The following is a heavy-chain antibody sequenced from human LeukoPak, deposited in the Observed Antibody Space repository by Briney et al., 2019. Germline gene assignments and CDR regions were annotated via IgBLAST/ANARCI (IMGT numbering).Heavy chain of an antibody. CDR2: TNPNSRGT. Sequence: ASVKVSCKASGYIFTGYYIHWVRQAPGQGLEWMGWTNPNSRGTNYAQKFQGRVTMTRDTSISTAYMEVSRLRSDDTAVYYCARGQRWLQPLDYWGQGTLVTVSS. CDR3: ARGQRWLQPLDY. V-gene: IGHV1-2*02. CDR1: GYIFTGYY. J-gene: IGHJ4*02. D-gene: IGHD5-24*01.